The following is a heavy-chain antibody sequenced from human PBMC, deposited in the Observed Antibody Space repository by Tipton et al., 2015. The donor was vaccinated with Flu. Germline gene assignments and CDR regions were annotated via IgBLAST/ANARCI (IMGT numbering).Heavy chain of an antibody. CDR2: IYDGGST. Sequence: TLSLTCTVSGGSITTYYWSWIRQSPGKGLEWIGYIYDGGSTNYNPSLKSRVTISVDTSKNQFSLKLTSVTAADTAVYYCARRDYDILTGSRAFDIWGQGTMVTVSP. D-gene: IGHD3-9*01. CDR3: ARRDYDILTGSRAFDI. CDR1: GGSITTYY. J-gene: IGHJ3*02. V-gene: IGHV4-59*08.